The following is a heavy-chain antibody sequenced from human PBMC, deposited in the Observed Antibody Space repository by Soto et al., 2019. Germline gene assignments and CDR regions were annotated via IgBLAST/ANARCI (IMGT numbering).Heavy chain of an antibody. J-gene: IGHJ6*02. CDR3: VKGYWKGDV. CDR2: ISGSGGSI. CDR1: GFTFSTYA. V-gene: IGHV3-23*01. D-gene: IGHD1-1*01. Sequence: EVQLLESGGGLVQPGGSLRLSCAASGFTFSTYAMNWVRPAPGNGLEWVSAISGSGGSIHYADSVKGRFTISRDNSKNTLYLQMNSLRVEDTAVYHCVKGYWKGDVWGQGTTVTVSS.